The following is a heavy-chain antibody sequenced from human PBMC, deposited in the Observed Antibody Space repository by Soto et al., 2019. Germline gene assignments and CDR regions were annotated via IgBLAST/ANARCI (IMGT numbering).Heavy chain of an antibody. CDR2: ISYSGNT. J-gene: IGHJ6*02. Sequence: QVQLQESGPGLVKPSQTLSLTCTVSGGSTSSGAYFWNWIRQHPGKGLEWIGCISYSGNTYYNPSLKSRINISVDTSKSRFSLRLSSVTAADMAVYYCARDLSAYSGYAVWGHGTTVTVSS. D-gene: IGHD5-12*01. CDR1: GGSTSSGAYF. CDR3: ARDLSAYSGYAV. V-gene: IGHV4-31*03.